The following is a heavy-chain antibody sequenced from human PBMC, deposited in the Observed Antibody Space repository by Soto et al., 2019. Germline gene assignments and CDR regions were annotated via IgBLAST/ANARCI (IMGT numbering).Heavy chain of an antibody. D-gene: IGHD2-2*01. CDR3: ASSGGRCSSTRCPPDC. CDR1: GGTLSSYA. Sequence: QVQLVQSGAEVKKPGSSVKVSCKASGGTLSSYAISWVRQAPGQGLEWMGGIIPIFGTANYAQKFQGRVTITADKSTSTAYMELGSLSSEDTAGYYCASSGGRCSSTRCPPDCWGQGTLVTVSS. J-gene: IGHJ4*02. CDR2: IIPIFGTA. V-gene: IGHV1-69*06.